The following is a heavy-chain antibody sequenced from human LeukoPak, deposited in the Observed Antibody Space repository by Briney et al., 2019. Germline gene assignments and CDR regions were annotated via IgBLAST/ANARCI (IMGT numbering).Heavy chain of an antibody. V-gene: IGHV4-38-2*02. D-gene: IGHD1-1*01. Sequence: SETLSLTCTVSGYSISSGYYWGWIRQPPGKGLEWIGSIYHSGSTYYNPSLKSRVTISVDTSKNQFSLKLSSVTAADTAVYFCARGGDWNPFDYWGQGILVTVSS. CDR2: IYHSGST. CDR1: GYSISSGYY. J-gene: IGHJ4*02. CDR3: ARGGDWNPFDY.